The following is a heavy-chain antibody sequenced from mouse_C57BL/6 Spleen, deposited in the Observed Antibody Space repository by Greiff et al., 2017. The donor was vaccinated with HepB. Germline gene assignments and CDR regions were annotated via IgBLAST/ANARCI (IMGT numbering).Heavy chain of an antibody. CDR1: GYTFTSYG. CDR2: IYPRSGNT. Sequence: SGAELARPGASVKLSCKASGYTFTSYGISWVKQRTGQGLEWIGEIYPRSGNTYYNEKFKGKATLTADKSSSTAYMELRSLTSEDSAVYFCAREMDGYYGGYWGQGTLVTVSA. D-gene: IGHD2-3*01. J-gene: IGHJ3*01. CDR3: AREMDGYYGGY. V-gene: IGHV1-81*01.